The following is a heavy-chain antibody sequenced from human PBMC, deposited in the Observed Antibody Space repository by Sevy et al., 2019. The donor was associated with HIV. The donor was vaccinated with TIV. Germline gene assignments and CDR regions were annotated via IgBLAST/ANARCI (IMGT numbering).Heavy chain of an antibody. V-gene: IGHV3-21*01. Sequence: GGSLRLSCAASGFTFTSYSMHWVRQAPGKGLEWVSSISGISNYIYYADSGKGRFSISRDKAKNSLYLQMNSLRAEDTAVFYCARAVPATDAFDIWGQGTLVTVSS. CDR3: ARAVPATDAFDI. CDR2: ISGISNYI. J-gene: IGHJ3*02. CDR1: GFTFTSYS. D-gene: IGHD6-19*01.